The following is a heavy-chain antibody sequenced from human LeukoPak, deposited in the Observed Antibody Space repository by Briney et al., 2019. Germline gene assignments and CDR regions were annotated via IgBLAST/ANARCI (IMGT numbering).Heavy chain of an antibody. J-gene: IGHJ4*02. CDR3: ARGLYSSGWYGDYYFDY. Sequence: SETLSLTCAVYGGSFSGYYWSWIRQPPGKGLEWIGEINHSGSTNYNPSLKSRVTISVDTSKNQFSLKLGSVTAADTAVYYCARGLYSSGWYGDYYFDYWGQGTLVTVSS. CDR1: GGSFSGYY. CDR2: INHSGST. V-gene: IGHV4-34*01. D-gene: IGHD6-19*01.